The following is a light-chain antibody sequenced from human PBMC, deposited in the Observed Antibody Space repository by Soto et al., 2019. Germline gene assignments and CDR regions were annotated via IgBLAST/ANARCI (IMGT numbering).Light chain of an antibody. CDR2: KAS. CDR1: QSISSW. V-gene: IGKV1-5*03. CDR3: QKYNSAPLT. J-gene: IGKJ4*01. Sequence: DIQMTQSPSTLSASVGDRVTITCRASQSISSWLAWYQQKPGKAPKLLIYKASSLESGVPSRFSGSGSGTDFTLTISSLQPEDVAAYYCQKYNSAPLTFGGGTKVDIK.